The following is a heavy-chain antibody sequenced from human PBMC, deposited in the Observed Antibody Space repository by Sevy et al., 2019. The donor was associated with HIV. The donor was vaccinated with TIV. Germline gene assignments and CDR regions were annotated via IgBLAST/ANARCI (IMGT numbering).Heavy chain of an antibody. V-gene: IGHV4-39*01. CDR1: GGSISSSSYY. J-gene: IGHJ4*02. D-gene: IGHD6-13*01. CDR2: IYYSGST. Sequence: SETVSLTCTVSGGSISSSSYYWGWIRQPPGKGLEWIGSIYYSGSTYYNPSLKSRVTISVDTSKNQFSLKLSSVTAADTAVYYCASGYSSSWYGFHFDYWGQGTLVTVSS. CDR3: ASGYSSSWYGFHFDY.